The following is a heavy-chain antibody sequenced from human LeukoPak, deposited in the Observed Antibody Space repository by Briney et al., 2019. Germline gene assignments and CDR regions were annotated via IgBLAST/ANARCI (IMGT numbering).Heavy chain of an antibody. CDR2: INTDGSST. Sequence: PGGSLRLSCAASGFTFSNYWMHWVRQTPGKGLVWVSRINTDGSSTSYVDSVKGRFTISRDNAKNSLYLQMNSLRAEDTAVYYCARDLGYCSGGSCYVDPDYWGQGTLVTVSS. J-gene: IGHJ4*02. CDR3: ARDLGYCSGGSCYVDPDY. D-gene: IGHD2-15*01. CDR1: GFTFSNYW. V-gene: IGHV3-74*01.